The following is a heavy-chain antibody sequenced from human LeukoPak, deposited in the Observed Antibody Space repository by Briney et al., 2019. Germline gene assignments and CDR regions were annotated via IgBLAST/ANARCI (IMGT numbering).Heavy chain of an antibody. V-gene: IGHV1-18*01. Sequence: GASVKVSCKASGYNFFTYGITWVRQAPGQGLEWMGWISPHNGNANYAQKFQDRVIMTTDTSTNTAFMEVRSLRSDDTAMYYCARGDFISSRDYLVFFDYWGQGSLVTVSS. D-gene: IGHD2-2*01. CDR1: GYNFFTYG. CDR3: ARGDFISSRDYLVFFDY. J-gene: IGHJ4*01. CDR2: ISPHNGNA.